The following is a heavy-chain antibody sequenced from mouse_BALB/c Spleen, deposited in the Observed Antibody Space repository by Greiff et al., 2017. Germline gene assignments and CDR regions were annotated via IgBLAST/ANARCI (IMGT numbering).Heavy chain of an antibody. V-gene: IGHV1S137*01. J-gene: IGHJ4*01. CDR1: GYTFTDYA. D-gene: IGHD2-2*01. CDR2: ISTYYGDA. Sequence: VQLKESGAELVRPGVSVKISCKGSGYTFTDYAMHWVKQSHAKSLEWIGVISTYYGDASYNQKFKGKATMTVDKSSSTAYMELARLTSEDSAIYYCARDGYDLDYWGQGTSVTVSS. CDR3: ARDGYDLDY.